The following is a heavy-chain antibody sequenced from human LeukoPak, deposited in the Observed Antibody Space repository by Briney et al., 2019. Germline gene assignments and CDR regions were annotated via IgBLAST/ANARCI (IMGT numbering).Heavy chain of an antibody. CDR2: IYYSGST. CDR1: GGSISSYY. Sequence: PSETLSLTGTVSGGSISSYYWSWIRQPPGKGLEWIGYIYYSGSTNYNPSLKSRVSISVDTSKNQFSLKLSSVTAADTAIYYCARGGWYEVDYWGQGTLVTVSS. D-gene: IGHD6-19*01. CDR3: ARGGWYEVDY. J-gene: IGHJ4*02. V-gene: IGHV4-59*01.